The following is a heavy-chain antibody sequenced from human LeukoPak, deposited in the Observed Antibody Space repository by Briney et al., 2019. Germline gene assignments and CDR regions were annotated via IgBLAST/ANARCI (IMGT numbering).Heavy chain of an antibody. J-gene: IGHJ5*02. CDR1: GGTFSSYA. CDR2: IIPIFGTA. Sequence: SVKVSCKASGGTFSSYAISWVRQAPGQGLAWMGGIIPIFGTANYAQKFQGRVTITADESTSTAYMELSSLRSEDTAVYYCARDPGFNYCGGDCPTPFDPWGQGTLVTVSS. CDR3: ARDPGFNYCGGDCPTPFDP. D-gene: IGHD2-21*01. V-gene: IGHV1-69*13.